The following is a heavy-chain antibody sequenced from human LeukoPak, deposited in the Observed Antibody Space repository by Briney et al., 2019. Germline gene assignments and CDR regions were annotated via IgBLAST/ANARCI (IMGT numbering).Heavy chain of an antibody. CDR1: GFTFSSSA. D-gene: IGHD2-2*01. V-gene: IGHV1-58*02. CDR3: AAVFFSSTVPYFDH. J-gene: IGHJ4*02. CDR2: IVVGSGNT. Sequence: GTSVKVSCKASGFTFSSSAIQWVRQVRGQRLEWIGWIVVGSGNTNYAQKFQDRVTITKDMSTTTAYMELSSLRSEDTALYYCAAVFFSSTVPYFDHWAQGTLVTVSS.